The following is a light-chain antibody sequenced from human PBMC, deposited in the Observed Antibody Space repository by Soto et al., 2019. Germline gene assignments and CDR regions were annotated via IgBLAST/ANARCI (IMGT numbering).Light chain of an antibody. J-gene: IGLJ2*01. CDR1: SGHSSYI. CDR3: ETWDSNTRV. V-gene: IGLV4-60*02. CDR2: LEGTGTY. Sequence: QPVLTQSSSASASLGSSARLTCTLSSGHSSYIIAWHQQQPGKAPRYLMKLEGTGTYNKGSGVPDRFSGSSSGADRYLTISNLHFEDEADYYCETWDSNTRVFGGGTKLTVL.